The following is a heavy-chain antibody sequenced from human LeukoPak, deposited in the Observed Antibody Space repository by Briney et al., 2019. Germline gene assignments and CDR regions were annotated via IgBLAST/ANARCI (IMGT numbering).Heavy chain of an antibody. V-gene: IGHV1-69*01. D-gene: IGHD2-2*01. CDR3: ARESKRYCSSTSCNDY. CDR2: IIPIFGTA. J-gene: IGHJ4*02. CDR1: GGTFSSCA. Sequence: SSVKVSCKASGGTFSSCAISWVRRAPGQGHEWMGGIIPIFGTANYAQKFQGRVTITADESTSTAYMELSSLRSEDTAVYYCARESKRYCSSTSCNDYWGQGTLVTVSS.